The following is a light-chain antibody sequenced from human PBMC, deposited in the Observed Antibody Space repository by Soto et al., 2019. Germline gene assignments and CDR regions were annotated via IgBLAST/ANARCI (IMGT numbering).Light chain of an antibody. CDR3: QQDKSCTWP. CDR2: DAS. J-gene: IGKJ4*02. CDR1: HYISMW. V-gene: IGKV1-5*01. Sequence: DIQLNESPATLYVALQEIGSFTCGASHYISMWLAWYQQRPGKAPSLLITDASKLESGVPPRFNGSRSETEFTLTIRNLQPDDFTTYCCQQDKSCTWPFGVGTMVDIK.